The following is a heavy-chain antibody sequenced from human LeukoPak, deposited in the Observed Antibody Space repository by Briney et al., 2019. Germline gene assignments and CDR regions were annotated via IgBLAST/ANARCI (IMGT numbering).Heavy chain of an antibody. CDR2: IIPLFRSL. CDR1: GGTFSSYA. V-gene: IGHV1-69*13. Sequence: SVKVSCKASGGTFSSYAITWVRQAPGQGLEWMGGIIPLFRSLSYAQTFRGRVDFTADESTNTAYMELSSLTSGDTAVHYCARAGDRAYSPIWGQGTLLTVSS. J-gene: IGHJ4*02. CDR3: ARAGDRAYSPI. D-gene: IGHD5-18*01.